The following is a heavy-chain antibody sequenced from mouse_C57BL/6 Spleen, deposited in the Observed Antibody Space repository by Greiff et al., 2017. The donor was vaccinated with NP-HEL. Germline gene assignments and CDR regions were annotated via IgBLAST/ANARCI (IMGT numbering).Heavy chain of an antibody. J-gene: IGHJ4*01. D-gene: IGHD1-1*01. Sequence: EVQLVESGPELVKPGASVKMSCKASGYTFTDYNMHWVKQSHGKSLEWIGYINPNNGGTSYNQKFKGKATLTVNKSSSTAYMELRSLTSEDSAVYYCAMGYGSSYEYAMDYWGQGTSVTVSS. CDR3: AMGYGSSYEYAMDY. CDR2: INPNNGGT. V-gene: IGHV1-22*01. CDR1: GYTFTDYN.